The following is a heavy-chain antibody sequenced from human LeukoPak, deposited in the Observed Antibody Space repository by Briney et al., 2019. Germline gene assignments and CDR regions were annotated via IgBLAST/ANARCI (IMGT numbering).Heavy chain of an antibody. V-gene: IGHV1-69*05. D-gene: IGHD1-14*01. CDR3: ARDLPDGWFDP. J-gene: IGHJ5*02. CDR1: GGTFSSYA. Sequence: SVKVSCKASGGTFSSYAISWVRQAPGRGLEWMGGIIPIFGTANYAQKFQGRVTITTDESTSTAYMQLSSLRSEDTAEYYCARDLPDGWFDPWGQGTLVTVSS. CDR2: IIPIFGTA.